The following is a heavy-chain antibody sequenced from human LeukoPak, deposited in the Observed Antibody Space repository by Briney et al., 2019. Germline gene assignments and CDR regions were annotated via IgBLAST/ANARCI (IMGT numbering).Heavy chain of an antibody. CDR1: GFTFSSYG. Sequence: GGSLRLSCAASGFTFSSYGMHWVRQAPGKGLEWVAFIRYDGSNKYYADSVKGRFTISRDNAKNSLYLQMNSLRAEDTAVYYCARDPLYYDFWSGYYPAFDYWGQGTLVTVSS. CDR3: ARDPLYYDFWSGYYPAFDY. V-gene: IGHV3-30*02. CDR2: IRYDGSNK. J-gene: IGHJ4*02. D-gene: IGHD3-3*01.